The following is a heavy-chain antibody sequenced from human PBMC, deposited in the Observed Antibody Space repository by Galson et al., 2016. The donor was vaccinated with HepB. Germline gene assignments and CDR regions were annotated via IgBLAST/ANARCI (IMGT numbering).Heavy chain of an antibody. J-gene: IGHJ6*02. Sequence: SVKVSCKASGGTFSSYAISWVRQAPGQGLEWMGGIIPIFGTANYAQKFQGRVTITADESTSTAYMELSSLRSEDTAVYYCARGLGTIFGVVITDYYYYGMDCWGQGTTVTVSS. CDR2: IIPIFGTA. CDR3: ARGLGTIFGVVITDYYYYGMDC. V-gene: IGHV1-69*13. D-gene: IGHD3-3*01. CDR1: GGTFSSYA.